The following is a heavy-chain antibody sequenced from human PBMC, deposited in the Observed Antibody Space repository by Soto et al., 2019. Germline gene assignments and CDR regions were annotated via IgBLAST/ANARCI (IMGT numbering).Heavy chain of an antibody. CDR2: IIPIFGTA. V-gene: IGHV1-69*01. D-gene: IGHD1-1*01. CDR3: ATAGGERGTSSPPGYYYGMDV. J-gene: IGHJ6*02. Sequence: QVQLVQSGAEVKKPGSSVKVSCMASGGTFSTYAISWVRQAPGQGLEWMGGIIPIFGTATYAQKFQGRVSIIADESTSTAYMELYSLRSEDTAIYYCATAGGERGTSSPPGYYYGMDVWGQGTTVTVSS. CDR1: GGTFSTYA.